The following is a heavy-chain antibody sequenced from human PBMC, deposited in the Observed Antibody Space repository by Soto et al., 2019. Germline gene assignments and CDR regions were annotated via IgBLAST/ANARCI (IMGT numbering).Heavy chain of an antibody. D-gene: IGHD2-15*01. J-gene: IGHJ6*03. Sequence: QVKLQESGPGLVKPSETLSLTCTVSGCSISSYYWSWIRQPPGKGLEWIGYIYYSGSTNYNPSLNCRVSISLETSKNQCSLKLSSGTAADTAVYYCARVVAAPPSFYYYYLDVWGKGTSVTVSS. CDR1: GCSISSYY. V-gene: IGHV4-59*01. CDR2: IYYSGST. CDR3: ARVVAAPPSFYYYYLDV.